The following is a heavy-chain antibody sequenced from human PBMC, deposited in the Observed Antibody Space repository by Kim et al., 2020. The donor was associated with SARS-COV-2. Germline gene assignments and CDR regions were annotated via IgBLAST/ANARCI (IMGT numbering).Heavy chain of an antibody. V-gene: IGHV1-2*02. CDR3: ARDWDIVVVPAADSEIDY. J-gene: IGHJ4*02. Sequence: ASVKVSCKASGYTFTGYYMHWVRQAPGQGLEWMGWINPNSGGTNYAQKFQGRVSMTRDTSISTAYMELSRLRSDDTAVYYCARDWDIVVVPAADSEIDYWGQGTLVTVSS. CDR1: GYTFTGYY. D-gene: IGHD2-2*01. CDR2: INPNSGGT.